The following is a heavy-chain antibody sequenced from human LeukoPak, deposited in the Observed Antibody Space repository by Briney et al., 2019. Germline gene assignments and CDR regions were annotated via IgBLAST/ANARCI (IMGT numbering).Heavy chain of an antibody. CDR1: GFTFSSYS. V-gene: IGHV3-21*01. CDR2: I. J-gene: IGHJ4*02. CDR3: ARATHYYESSGYDY. Sequence: GGSLRLSCAASGFTFSSYSMNWVRQAPGKGLEWVSSIVKGRFTISRDNAKNSLYLQMNSLRAEDTAVYYCARATHYYESSGYDYWGQGTLVTVSS. D-gene: IGHD3-22*01.